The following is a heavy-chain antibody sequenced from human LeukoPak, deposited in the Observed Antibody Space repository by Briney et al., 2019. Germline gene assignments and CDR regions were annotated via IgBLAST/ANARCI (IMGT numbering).Heavy chain of an antibody. V-gene: IGHV4-4*07. Sequence: PSETLSLTCAVSGDFFRSYWWGWVRQPAGKGLEWIGRIYATGSTQFNPSLKSRLTMSMDTSTNQFSLKLTSVTAADTAVYFCARQGYTASYYFLDFWSQGTLVTVSS. CDR1: GDFFRSYW. CDR2: IYATGST. J-gene: IGHJ4*02. CDR3: ARQGYTASYYFLDF. D-gene: IGHD1-26*01.